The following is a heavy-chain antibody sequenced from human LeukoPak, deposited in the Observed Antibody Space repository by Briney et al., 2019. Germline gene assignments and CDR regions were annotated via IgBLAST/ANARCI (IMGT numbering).Heavy chain of an antibody. CDR3: ARNYCGGDCSGYYFDY. CDR1: GFTFSSYE. D-gene: IGHD2-21*02. Sequence: GGSLRLSCAASGFTFSSYEMNWVRQAPGKGLEWVSYISSSGSTIYYADSVKGRFTVSRDNAKNSLYLQMNSLRAEDTAVYYCARNYCGGDCSGYYFDYWGQGTLVTVSS. V-gene: IGHV3-48*03. J-gene: IGHJ4*02. CDR2: ISSSGSTI.